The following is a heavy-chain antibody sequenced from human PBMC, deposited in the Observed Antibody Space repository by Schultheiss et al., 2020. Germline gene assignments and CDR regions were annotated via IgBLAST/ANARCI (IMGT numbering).Heavy chain of an antibody. Sequence: SETLSLTCTVSGGSISSYYWSWIRQPPGKGLEWIGYIYYSGSTNYNPSLKSRVTISVDTSKNQFSLKLSSVTAADTAVYYCAREFCSSTSCFYYYYYGMDVWGKGTTVTVSS. D-gene: IGHD2-2*01. CDR3: AREFCSSTSCFYYYYYGMDV. V-gene: IGHV4-59*01. CDR1: GGSISSYY. CDR2: IYYSGST. J-gene: IGHJ6*04.